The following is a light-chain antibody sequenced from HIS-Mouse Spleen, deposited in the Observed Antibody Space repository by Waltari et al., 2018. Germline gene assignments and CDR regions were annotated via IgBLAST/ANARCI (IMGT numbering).Light chain of an antibody. Sequence: QSALTQPASVSGSPGQSIPISCTGTTSDVGSYTLFPWYQQHPGKAPKLMIYEGSKRPSGVSNRFSGSKSGNTASLTISGLQAEDEADYYCCSYAGSSWVFGGGTKLTVL. CDR3: CSYAGSSWV. CDR1: TSDVGSYTL. J-gene: IGLJ3*02. V-gene: IGLV2-23*01. CDR2: EGS.